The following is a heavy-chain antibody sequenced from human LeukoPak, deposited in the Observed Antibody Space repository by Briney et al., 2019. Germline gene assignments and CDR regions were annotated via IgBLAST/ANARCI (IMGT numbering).Heavy chain of an antibody. Sequence: PSETLSLTCTVSGGSISSNNYYWGWIRQPPGKGLEWIGTIYYSGTTYYNPSLKCRVTISVDTSKNQFSLKLSSVTAADTAVYYCADYDSSGYYVDYWGQGTLVTVSS. D-gene: IGHD3-22*01. J-gene: IGHJ4*02. CDR3: ADYDSSGYYVDY. CDR1: GGSISSNNYY. V-gene: IGHV4-39*01. CDR2: IYYSGTT.